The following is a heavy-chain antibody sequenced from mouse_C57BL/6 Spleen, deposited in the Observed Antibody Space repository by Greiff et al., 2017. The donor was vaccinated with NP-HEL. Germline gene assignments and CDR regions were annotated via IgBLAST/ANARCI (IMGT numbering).Heavy chain of an antibody. Sequence: EVMLVESGGGLVKPGGSLKLSCAASGFTFSSYAMSWVRQTPEKRLEWVATISDGGSYTYYPDNVKGRFTISRDNAKNNLYLQMSHLKSEDTAMYYCARESTTRAWYFDVWGTGTTVTVSS. J-gene: IGHJ1*03. V-gene: IGHV5-4*01. D-gene: IGHD1-1*01. CDR3: ARESTTRAWYFDV. CDR1: GFTFSSYA. CDR2: ISDGGSYT.